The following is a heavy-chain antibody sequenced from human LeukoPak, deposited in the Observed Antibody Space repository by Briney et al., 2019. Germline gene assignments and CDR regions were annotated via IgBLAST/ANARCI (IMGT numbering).Heavy chain of an antibody. CDR1: GFTFDDYA. V-gene: IGHV3-9*01. D-gene: IGHD7-27*01. CDR3: ARDLNWGTYYFDY. J-gene: IGHJ4*02. Sequence: GGSLRLSCAASGFTFDDYAMHWVRQAPGKGLEWVSGISWNSGSIGYADSVKGRFTISRDNAKNTLYLQMNSLRAEDTAVYYCARDLNWGTYYFDYWGQGTLVTVSS. CDR2: ISWNSGSI.